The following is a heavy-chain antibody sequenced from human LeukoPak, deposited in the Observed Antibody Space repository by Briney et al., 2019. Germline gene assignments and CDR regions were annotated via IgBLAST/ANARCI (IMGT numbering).Heavy chain of an antibody. CDR2: TSPDEGLK. V-gene: IGHV3-30*04. CDR1: GFTFANYV. CDR3: ATGKHYYDSSGYYFYYFDY. J-gene: IGHJ4*02. D-gene: IGHD3-22*01. Sequence: GGSLRLSCAASGFTFANYVTHWVRQAPGKGLEWVAVTSPDEGLKFYADSVKGRFTISRDNAKNSLYLQMNSLRADDTAVYYCATGKHYYDSSGYYFYYFDYWGQGTLVTVSS.